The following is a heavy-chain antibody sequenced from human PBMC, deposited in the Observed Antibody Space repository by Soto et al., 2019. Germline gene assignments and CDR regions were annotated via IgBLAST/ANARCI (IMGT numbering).Heavy chain of an antibody. D-gene: IGHD6-13*01. CDR3: ARNDIAAAGTHSYY. V-gene: IGHV1-69*02. CDR2: IIPILGIA. CDR1: GGTFSSYT. J-gene: IGHJ4*02. Sequence: QVQLVQSGAEVKKPGSSVKVSCKASGGTFSSYTISWVRQAPGQGLEWMGRIIPILGIANYAQKFQGRVKITADKSTSTADMELSSLRSEDTAVYYCARNDIAAAGTHSYYWGQGTLVTVSS.